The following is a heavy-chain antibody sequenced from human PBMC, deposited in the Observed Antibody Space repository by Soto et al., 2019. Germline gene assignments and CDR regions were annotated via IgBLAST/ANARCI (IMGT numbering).Heavy chain of an antibody. CDR3: ASKAKWFGELSANSMDV. Sequence: PGGSLRLSCAASGFTFSSYAMHWVRQAPGKGLEWVAVISYDGSNKYYADSVKGRFTISRDNSKNTLYLQMNSLRAEDTAVYYCASKAKWFGELSANSMDVWGQGTTVTVSS. V-gene: IGHV3-30-3*01. D-gene: IGHD3-10*01. CDR1: GFTFSSYA. J-gene: IGHJ6*02. CDR2: ISYDGSNK.